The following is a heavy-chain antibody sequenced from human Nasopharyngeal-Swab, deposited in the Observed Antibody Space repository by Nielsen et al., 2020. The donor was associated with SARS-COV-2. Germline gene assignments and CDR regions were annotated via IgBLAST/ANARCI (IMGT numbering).Heavy chain of an antibody. Sequence: GESLKISCKASGYIFSNYWIGWVRQMPGKGLEWVGIIYPGDSDTRYSPSFQGQVTISADKSISTTYLQWSSLKASDTAMYYCARLLLSKYFDYWGQGTLVTVSS. V-gene: IGHV5-51*01. CDR1: GYIFSNYW. J-gene: IGHJ4*02. CDR3: ARLLLSKYFDY. CDR2: IYPGDSDT.